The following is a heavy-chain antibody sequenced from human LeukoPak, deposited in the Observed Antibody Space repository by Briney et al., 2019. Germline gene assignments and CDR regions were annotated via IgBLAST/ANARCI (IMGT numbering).Heavy chain of an antibody. CDR3: AKSHSEYYGSGSLNY. Sequence: GGSLRLSCAASGFTFDDYAMHWVRQAPGKGLEWVSGISWNSGSIGYADSVKGRFTISRDNAKNSLYLQMNSLRAEDMALYYCAKSHSEYYGSGSLNYWGQGTLVTVSS. CDR2: ISWNSGSI. CDR1: GFTFDDYA. V-gene: IGHV3-9*03. J-gene: IGHJ4*02. D-gene: IGHD3-10*01.